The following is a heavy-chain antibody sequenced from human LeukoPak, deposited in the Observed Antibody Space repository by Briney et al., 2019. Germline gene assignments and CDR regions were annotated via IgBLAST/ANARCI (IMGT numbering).Heavy chain of an antibody. J-gene: IGHJ3*02. CDR3: ARGLLWFEGTDAFDI. CDR2: INHSGST. V-gene: IGHV4-34*01. CDR1: GGSFSGYY. D-gene: IGHD3-10*01. Sequence: SETLSLTCAVYGGSFSGYYWSWIRQPPGKGLEWIGEINHSGSTNYNPSLKSRVTISVDTSKNQFSLKLSSVTAADTAVYYCARGLLWFEGTDAFDIWGQGTMVTVSS.